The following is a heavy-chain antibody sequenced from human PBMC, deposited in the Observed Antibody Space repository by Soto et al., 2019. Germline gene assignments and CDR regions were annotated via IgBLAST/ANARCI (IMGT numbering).Heavy chain of an antibody. V-gene: IGHV4-59*02. CDR2: MHYTGFS. J-gene: IGHJ5*02. D-gene: IGHD5-18*01. CDR1: GDSVTSHY. Sequence: SETLSLTCSFSGDSVTSHYLTWIRQSPEKGLEWIGYMHYTGFSHYNPSLKSRLTISVDRSKNQFTLQLTSVAAEDTAVYYCARGRGYGYAHTWFDPWGQGTLVTVSS. CDR3: ARGRGYGYAHTWFDP.